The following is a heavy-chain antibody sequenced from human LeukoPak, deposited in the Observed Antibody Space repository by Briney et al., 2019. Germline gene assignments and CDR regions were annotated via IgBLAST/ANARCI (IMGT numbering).Heavy chain of an antibody. CDR3: AREYSSSSGRAFDI. D-gene: IGHD6-6*01. CDR2: ISSSSSTI. CDR1: GFILSTYT. V-gene: IGHV3-48*02. Sequence: SGGSLRLSCAASGFILSTYTMNWVRQAPGKGLQWFSYISSSSSTIYYADSVKGRFTISRDNAKNSLYLQMNSLGDEDTAVYYCAREYSSSSGRAFDIWGQGTKVTVSS. J-gene: IGHJ3*02.